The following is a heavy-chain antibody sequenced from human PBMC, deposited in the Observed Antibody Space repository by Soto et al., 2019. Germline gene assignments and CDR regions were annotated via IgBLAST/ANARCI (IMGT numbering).Heavy chain of an antibody. CDR2: IHHRGNS. J-gene: IGHJ4*02. V-gene: IGHV4-4*02. CDR1: GDSLSSDKW. CDR3: ASAPIGYCSGGSCYFAY. Sequence: PSETLSLTWAVSGDSLSSDKWWSWVRQPPGKGLEWIGEIHHRGNSNYNPSLKSRVIISVDKSKNQFSLNLNSVTDADTAVYYCASAPIGYCSGGSCYFAYWGQGTLVTVSS. D-gene: IGHD2-15*01.